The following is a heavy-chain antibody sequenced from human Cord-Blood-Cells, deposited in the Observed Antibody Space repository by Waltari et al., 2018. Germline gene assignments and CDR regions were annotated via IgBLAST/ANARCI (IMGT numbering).Heavy chain of an antibody. CDR1: GFTFSSYD. D-gene: IGHD4-17*01. CDR3: ARGSAYGDYAFDI. Sequence: EVQLVESGGGLVQPGGSLRLSCAASGFTFSSYDMPWVRQATGKGLEWVSAIGTAGDTYYPGSVKGRFTISRENAKNSLYLQMNSLRAGDTAVYYCARGSAYGDYAFDIWGQGTMVTVSS. J-gene: IGHJ3*02. CDR2: IGTAGDT. V-gene: IGHV3-13*01.